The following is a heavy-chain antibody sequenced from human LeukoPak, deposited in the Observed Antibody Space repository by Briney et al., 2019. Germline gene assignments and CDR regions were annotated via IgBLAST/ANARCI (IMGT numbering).Heavy chain of an antibody. D-gene: IGHD1-26*01. J-gene: IGHJ6*02. V-gene: IGHV4-59*01. CDR3: ASTSSGGYSHYYYGMDV. CDR1: GGSISSYY. CDR2: IYYSGST. Sequence: PSETLSLTCTVSGGSISSYYWSWIRQPPGKGLEWIGYIYYSGSTNYNPSLKSRVTISVDTSKNQFSLKLSSVTAADTAVYYCASTSSGGYSHYYYGMDVWGQGTTVTVSS.